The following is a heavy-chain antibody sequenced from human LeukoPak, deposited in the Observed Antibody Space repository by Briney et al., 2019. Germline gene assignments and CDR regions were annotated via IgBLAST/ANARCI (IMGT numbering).Heavy chain of an antibody. V-gene: IGHV3-21*01. D-gene: IGHD3-10*01. CDR3: ARRAGSGSYYSPHFDY. CDR1: GFTFSSYS. Sequence: KPGRSLRLSCAASGFTFSSYSMNWVRQAPGKGLEWVSSISSSSSYIYYADSVKGRFTISRDNAKNSLYLQMNSLRAEDTAVYYCARRAGSGSYYSPHFDYWGQGTLVTVSS. CDR2: ISSSSSYI. J-gene: IGHJ4*02.